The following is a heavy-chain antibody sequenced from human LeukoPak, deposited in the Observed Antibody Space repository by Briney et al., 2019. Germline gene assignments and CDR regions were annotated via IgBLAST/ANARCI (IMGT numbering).Heavy chain of an antibody. J-gene: IGHJ6*03. Sequence: GGSLRLSCVASGFTFSSYGMHWVRQAPGKGLEWVSGISWNSDKIGYADSVKGRFTISRDNAKNSLYLQMNSLRPEDTALYYCAKGGIHRGYYFYYMDVWGKGTTVTISS. D-gene: IGHD2/OR15-2a*01. CDR1: GFTFSSYG. V-gene: IGHV3-9*01. CDR3: AKGGIHRGYYFYYMDV. CDR2: ISWNSDKI.